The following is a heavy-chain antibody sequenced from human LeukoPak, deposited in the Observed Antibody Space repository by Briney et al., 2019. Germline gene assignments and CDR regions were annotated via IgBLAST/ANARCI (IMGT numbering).Heavy chain of an antibody. Sequence: PSETLSLTCDVSRHSISSGYYWGWIRPSPGKGLEWVASIYQSGRTFYNPSLQSRVTISVDTSKNQFSVKLTSVTAADTALYYCATVGGYSYGYLKYWGQGILVTVSP. CDR3: ATVGGYSYGYLKY. V-gene: IGHV4-38-2*01. CDR1: RHSISSGYY. D-gene: IGHD5-18*01. J-gene: IGHJ4*02. CDR2: IYQSGRT.